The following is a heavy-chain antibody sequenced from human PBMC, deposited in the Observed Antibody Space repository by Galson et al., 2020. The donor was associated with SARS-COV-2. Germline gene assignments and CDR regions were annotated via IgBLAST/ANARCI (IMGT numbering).Heavy chain of an antibody. D-gene: IGHD3-9*01. CDR3: AKSLSTTIITAFDL. CDR2: ISRTSSHI. CDR1: EFTFSNSN. Sequence: GGSLRLSCAASEFTFSNSNMNWVRQAPGKGLEWVSYISRTSSHIYYADSVQGRFSISRDNAKNSLYLQMNSLRDEDTAIYYCAKSLSTTIITAFDLWGQGTLVTVSS. V-gene: IGHV3-48*02. J-gene: IGHJ5*02.